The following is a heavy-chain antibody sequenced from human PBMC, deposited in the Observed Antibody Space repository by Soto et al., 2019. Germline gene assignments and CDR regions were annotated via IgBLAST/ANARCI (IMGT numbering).Heavy chain of an antibody. V-gene: IGHV5-10-1*01. CDR3: AIQGLSLDKQYDP. Sequence: GESLKGSCMASVFCFTHYWIQWVRRKPGKGLEWLGRLEHGDSSTNYSPSFQGHVTISADKSNSTAYLQWKSQKASDTAMYYCAIQGLSLDKQYDPWGQGTLVTVSS. CDR2: LEHGDSST. J-gene: IGHJ5*02. D-gene: IGHD6-19*01. CDR1: VFCFTHYW.